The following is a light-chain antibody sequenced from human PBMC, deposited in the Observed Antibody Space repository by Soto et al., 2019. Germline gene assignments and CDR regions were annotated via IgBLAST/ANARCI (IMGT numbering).Light chain of an antibody. CDR1: QRVTSNY. Sequence: DIGLTQSPGTLSLSPGERATLSCRASQRVTSNYIAWYQQKPGQAPRLLIFGAANRATGIPDRFSGSGSGTDYTLTISRLEPEDFAVYYCQQYGSSPSTFGEGTKL. CDR2: GAA. J-gene: IGKJ4*02. CDR3: QQYGSSPST. V-gene: IGKV3-20*01.